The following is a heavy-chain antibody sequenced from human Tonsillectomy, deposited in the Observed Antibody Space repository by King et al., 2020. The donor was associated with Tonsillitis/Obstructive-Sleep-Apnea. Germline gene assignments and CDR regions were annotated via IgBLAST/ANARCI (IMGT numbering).Heavy chain of an antibody. CDR3: AKSVLRYFVWLLTSDAFDI. CDR1: GFTFDDYA. CDR2: ISWNSGSI. D-gene: IGHD3-9*01. V-gene: IGHV3-9*01. Sequence: VQLVESGGGLVQPGRSLRLSCAASGFTFDDYAMHWVRQAPGKGLEWVSGISWNSGSIGYADSVKGRFTISRDNAKNSLYLQMNSLRAEDTALYYCAKSVLRYFVWLLTSDAFDIWGQGTMVTVSS. J-gene: IGHJ3*02.